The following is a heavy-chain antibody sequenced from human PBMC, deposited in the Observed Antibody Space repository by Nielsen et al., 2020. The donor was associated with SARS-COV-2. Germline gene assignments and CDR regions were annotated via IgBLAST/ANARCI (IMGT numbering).Heavy chain of an antibody. V-gene: IGHV3-23*01. CDR2: ISGSGGTT. CDR1: GFTFSTYD. CDR3: ARDRGVVVPAAMRFYYGMDV. Sequence: GESLKISCAASGFTFSTYDMNWVRQAPGKGLEWVSGISGSGGTTHYADSVKGRFSISRDNSKNTLDLQMNSLRGGDTAVYYCARDRGVVVPAAMRFYYGMDVWGQGTTVTVSS. J-gene: IGHJ6*02. D-gene: IGHD2-2*01.